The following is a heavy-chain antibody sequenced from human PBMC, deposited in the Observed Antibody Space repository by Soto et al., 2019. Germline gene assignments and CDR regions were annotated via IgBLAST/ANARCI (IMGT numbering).Heavy chain of an antibody. V-gene: IGHV3-33*01. CDR3: ARGWEPSYDSSGYLDY. CDR2: IWYDGSNK. Sequence: QVQLVESGGGVVQPGRSLRLSCAASGFTFSSYGMHWVRQAPGKGLEWVAVIWYDGSNKYYADSVKGRFTISRDNSKNTLYLQMNSLRAEDTAVYYCARGWEPSYDSSGYLDYWGQGTLVTVSS. D-gene: IGHD3-22*01. CDR1: GFTFSSYG. J-gene: IGHJ4*02.